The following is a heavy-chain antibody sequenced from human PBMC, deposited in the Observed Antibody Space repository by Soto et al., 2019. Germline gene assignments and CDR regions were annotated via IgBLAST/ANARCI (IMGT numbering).Heavy chain of an antibody. V-gene: IGHV1-69*02. J-gene: IGHJ6*02. D-gene: IGHD3-10*01. Sequence: QVQLVQSGAEVKKPGSSVKVSCKGSGGTFSSYTISWVRQAPGQGLEWMGRIIPILGIANHAQKFQGRVTXTXDKSTSTAYMELSSLSSEDTAVYYCARFRGSYGMDVWGQGTTVTVSS. CDR2: IIPILGIA. CDR1: GGTFSSYT. CDR3: ARFRGSYGMDV.